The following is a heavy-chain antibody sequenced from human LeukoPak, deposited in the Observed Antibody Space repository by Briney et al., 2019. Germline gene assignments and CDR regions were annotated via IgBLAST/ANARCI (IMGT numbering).Heavy chain of an antibody. CDR1: GFTFSSDW. V-gene: IGHV3-7*01. J-gene: IGHJ4*02. Sequence: GRSLRLSCASSGFTFSSDWVSWVREAAGPGLEWVANIKQDESEKYYVDSLKGRFTISRDNAKNSLYLQMNSLRAEDTAVYYCARDKIEGPTKLDYWGQGILVTVSS. D-gene: IGHD1-1*01. CDR3: ARDKIEGPTKLDY. CDR2: IKQDESEK.